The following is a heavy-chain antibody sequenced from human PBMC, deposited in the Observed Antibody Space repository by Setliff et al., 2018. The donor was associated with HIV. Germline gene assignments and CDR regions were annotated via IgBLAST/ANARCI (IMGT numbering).Heavy chain of an antibody. CDR2: ISGSGGST. V-gene: IGHV3-23*01. CDR1: GFTFNNYG. Sequence: GGSLRLSCAASGFTFNNYGMSWCRQAPGKGLEWVSAISGSGGSTYYADSVKGRFTIARDNSKNTLYMQMNSLKTEDTAVYYCRSPVVVPTSQTRAVRDYWGQGTLVTVSS. D-gene: IGHD2-21*01. CDR3: RSPVVVPTSQTRAVRDY. J-gene: IGHJ4*02.